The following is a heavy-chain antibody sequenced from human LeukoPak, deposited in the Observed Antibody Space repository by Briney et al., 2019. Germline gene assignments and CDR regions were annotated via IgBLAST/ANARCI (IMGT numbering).Heavy chain of an antibody. D-gene: IGHD2-15*01. CDR1: GFTFSSYA. V-gene: IGHV3-23*01. J-gene: IGHJ6*03. Sequence: PGGSLRLSCAASGFTFSSYAMSWVRQAPGKGLEWVSGISGSGVTTYYADSVKGRFTISRDNSNNTLYLHMSSLRAGDTAVYYCAKRGGTESFYYYYYMDVWGKGTTVTVSS. CDR2: ISGSGVTT. CDR3: AKRGGTESFYYYYYMDV.